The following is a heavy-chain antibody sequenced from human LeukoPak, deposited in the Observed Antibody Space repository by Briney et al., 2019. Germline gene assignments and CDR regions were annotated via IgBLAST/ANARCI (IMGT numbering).Heavy chain of an antibody. CDR2: IRYDGSNK. D-gene: IGHD3-9*01. CDR3: AKAPHGRLVIMGVADY. J-gene: IGHJ4*02. CDR1: GFTFSSYG. Sequence: GGSLRLSCAASGFTFSSYGMHWVRQAPGKGLEWVAFIRYDGSNKYYADSVKGRFTISRDNSKNTLYLQMNSLRAEDTAVYYCAKAPHGRLVIMGVADYWGQGTLVTVSS. V-gene: IGHV3-30*02.